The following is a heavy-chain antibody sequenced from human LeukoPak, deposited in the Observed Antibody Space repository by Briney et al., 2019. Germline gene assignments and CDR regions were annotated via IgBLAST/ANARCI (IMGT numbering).Heavy chain of an antibody. D-gene: IGHD6-13*01. CDR2: IYYSGST. CDR1: GGSISDAAYY. Sequence: SETLSLTCTVSGGSISDAAYYWSWIRQHPGEGLKWIGHIYYSGSTNYNPFLKSRVTISVDTSKNQFSLQLNSVTPEDTAVYYCARVDRAISTTGTLGDWGQGTLVTVSS. V-gene: IGHV4-61*08. CDR3: ARVDRAISTTGTLGD. J-gene: IGHJ4*02.